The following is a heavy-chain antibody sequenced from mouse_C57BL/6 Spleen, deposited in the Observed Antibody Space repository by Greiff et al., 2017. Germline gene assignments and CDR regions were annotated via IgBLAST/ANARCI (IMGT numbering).Heavy chain of an antibody. CDR1: GYTFTSYW. CDR3: AIYSNYVPFDY. CDR2: INPSSGYT. Sequence: QVQLKESGAELAKPGASVKLSCKASGYTFTSYWMYWVKQRPGQGLEWIGYINPSSGYTKYNQKFKDKATLTADKSSSTAYMQLSSLTYEDSAVYYCAIYSNYVPFDYWGQGTTLTVSS. D-gene: IGHD2-5*01. J-gene: IGHJ2*01. V-gene: IGHV1-7*01.